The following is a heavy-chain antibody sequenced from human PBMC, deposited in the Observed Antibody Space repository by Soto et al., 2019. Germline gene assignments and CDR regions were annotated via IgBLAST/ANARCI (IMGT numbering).Heavy chain of an antibody. Sequence: QVQLQESGPGLVKPSQTLSLTCTVSGGSISSGDYYWSWIRQPPGKGLEWIGYIYYSGSTYYNPSLKSRVTISVDTSKNQFSLKLSSVTAADPAVYYCARDGVQYYYDSSGYYDDAFDIWGQGTMVTVSS. V-gene: IGHV4-30-4*01. D-gene: IGHD3-22*01. J-gene: IGHJ3*02. CDR2: IYYSGST. CDR1: GGSISSGDYY. CDR3: ARDGVQYYYDSSGYYDDAFDI.